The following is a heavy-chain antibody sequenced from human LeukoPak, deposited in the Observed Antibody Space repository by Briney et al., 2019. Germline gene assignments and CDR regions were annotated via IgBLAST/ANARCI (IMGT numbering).Heavy chain of an antibody. CDR2: INNNGADT. J-gene: IGHJ3*02. CDR3: ARGYIDAFDI. Sequence: GGSLRLSCAASGFTFSNYAMSWVRQAPGKGLKWVSTINNNGADTYYADSVKGRFTISRDNAKNSLYLQMNSLRAEDTAVYYCARGYIDAFDIWGQGTMVTVSS. CDR1: GFTFSNYA. D-gene: IGHD5-24*01. V-gene: IGHV3-21*01.